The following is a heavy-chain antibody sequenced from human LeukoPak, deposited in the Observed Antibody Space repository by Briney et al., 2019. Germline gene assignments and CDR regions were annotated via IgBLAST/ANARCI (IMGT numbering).Heavy chain of an antibody. CDR3: ARIHFDSSGELVL. CDR1: GFTVSSNY. D-gene: IGHD3-22*01. CDR2: IYSGDNT. J-gene: IGHJ4*02. V-gene: IGHV3-53*01. Sequence: PGGSLRLSCAASGFTVSSNYITWVRQAPGKGLEWVSVIYSGDNTYYADSVKGRFTISRDNSKNTLYLQMDSLRAEDTAVYYCARIHFDSSGELVLWGQGTLVTVSS.